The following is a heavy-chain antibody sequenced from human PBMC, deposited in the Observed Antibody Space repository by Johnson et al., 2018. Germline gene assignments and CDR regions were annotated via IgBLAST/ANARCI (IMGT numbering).Heavy chain of an antibody. D-gene: IGHD2/OR15-2a*01. CDR2: MSPNSGNT. CDR1: GYTFASYD. CDR3: ARGNVRSFDI. Sequence: QVQLVQSGAEVTKPGASVKVSCKDSGYTFASYDFNWVRQATGQGLEWVGWMSPNSGNTGYAQKFQGRVTMTRNTSQKTAYMELSSLSSEDTAVYYCARGNVRSFDIWGQGTMVIVSS. V-gene: IGHV1-8*01. J-gene: IGHJ3*02.